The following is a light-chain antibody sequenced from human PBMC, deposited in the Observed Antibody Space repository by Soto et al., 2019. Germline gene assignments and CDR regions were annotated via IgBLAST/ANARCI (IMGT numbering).Light chain of an antibody. CDR1: SGHSSYA. V-gene: IGLV4-69*01. CDR3: QTWGSVIQV. J-gene: IGLJ2*01. CDR2: VDSDGSH. Sequence: QPVLAHSPSASASLGASVKLTCTLSSGHSSYAIAWHQQRPEKGPRYLMKVDSDGSHNKGDGIPDRFSGSSSGTERYLTISSLQSEDEADYYCQTWGSVIQVFGGGTKLTVL.